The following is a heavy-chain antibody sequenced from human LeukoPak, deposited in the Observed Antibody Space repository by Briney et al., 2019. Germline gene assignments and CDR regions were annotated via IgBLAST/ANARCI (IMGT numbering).Heavy chain of an antibody. D-gene: IGHD5-12*01. J-gene: IGHJ4*02. V-gene: IGHV4-30-2*01. CDR1: GGSISSGGYS. CDR2: INHSGST. CDR3: ARGGDVDIVATIVSGLGGYYFDY. Sequence: SQTLSLTCAVSGGSISSGGYSWSWVRQPPGKGLEWIGEINHSGSTNYNPSLKSRVTISVDTSKNQFSLKLSSVTAADTAVYYCARGGDVDIVATIVSGLGGYYFDYWGQGTLVTVSS.